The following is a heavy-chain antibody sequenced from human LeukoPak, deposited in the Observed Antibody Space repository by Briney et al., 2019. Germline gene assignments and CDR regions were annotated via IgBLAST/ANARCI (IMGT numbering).Heavy chain of an antibody. Sequence: SVKVSCKASEGTFSSYAISWVRQAPGQGLGWMGGIIPIFGTAIYAQKFQGRVTITTDESTSTAYMELSSLRSEDTAVYYCARLPYSSGWYEGYWGQGTLVTVSS. CDR2: IIPIFGTA. V-gene: IGHV1-69*05. CDR1: EGTFSSYA. D-gene: IGHD6-19*01. CDR3: ARLPYSSGWYEGY. J-gene: IGHJ4*02.